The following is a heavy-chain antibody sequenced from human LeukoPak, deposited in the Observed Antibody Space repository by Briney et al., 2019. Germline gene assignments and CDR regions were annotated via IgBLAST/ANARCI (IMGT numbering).Heavy chain of an antibody. D-gene: IGHD1-1*01. CDR3: ARVNINNWHSCDY. CDR1: GGSISSNNW. J-gene: IGHJ4*02. Sequence: SGTLSLSCAVSGGSISSNNWWGWVRQPPGKGLEWIGEIYHSGSPNYNPSLKSRVTISVDKSRNHFSLNLSSVTAADTAVYYCARVNINNWHSCDYWGQGTLVTVSS. CDR2: IYHSGSP. V-gene: IGHV4-4*02.